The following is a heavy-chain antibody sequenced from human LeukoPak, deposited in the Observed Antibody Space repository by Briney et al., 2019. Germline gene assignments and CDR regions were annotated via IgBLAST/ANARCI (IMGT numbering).Heavy chain of an antibody. Sequence: ASVKVSCKAAGYTFIGNFIHWVRQAPGQGLEWMGWINPNSGGTQYAERFQGRVTMTRDTSINTAYMELSGLTSDVTVVYYCVRVYSGYENFDYWGQGTLVTVSS. J-gene: IGHJ4*02. CDR2: INPNSGGT. D-gene: IGHD5-12*01. CDR1: GYTFIGNF. V-gene: IGHV1-2*02. CDR3: VRVYSGYENFDY.